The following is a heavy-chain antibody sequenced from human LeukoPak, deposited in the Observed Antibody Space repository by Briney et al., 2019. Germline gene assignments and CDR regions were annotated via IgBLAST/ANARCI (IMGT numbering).Heavy chain of an antibody. D-gene: IGHD1-26*01. V-gene: IGHV4-59*01. CDR1: GGSISSYY. Sequence: PSETLSLTCTVFGGSISSYYWSWIRQPPGKGLEWIAYIYYSGSTNYNPSLKSRVTISVDTSKNQFSLKLSSVTAADTAVYYCARGLMGATHIDFWGQGTLVTVSS. CDR3: ARGLMGATHIDF. CDR2: IYYSGST. J-gene: IGHJ4*02.